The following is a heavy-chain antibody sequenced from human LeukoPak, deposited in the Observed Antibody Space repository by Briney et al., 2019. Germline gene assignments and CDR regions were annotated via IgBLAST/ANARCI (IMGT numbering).Heavy chain of an antibody. D-gene: IGHD1-26*01. J-gene: IGHJ3*02. Sequence: PGGSLRLSCSASGFTFSSYAMHWVRQAPGQGLEWVSVISYDGSSKYYADSVKGRFTISRDNSTNKLYLQITRVTAEDKAVYYCGRDKGGSYQGAFGIQGTGIIVT. V-gene: IGHV3-30-3*01. CDR3: GRDKGGSYQGAFGI. CDR2: ISYDGSSK. CDR1: GFTFSSYA.